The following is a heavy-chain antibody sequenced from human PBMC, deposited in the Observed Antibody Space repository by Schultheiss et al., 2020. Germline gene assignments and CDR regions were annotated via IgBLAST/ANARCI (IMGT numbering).Heavy chain of an antibody. D-gene: IGHD6-6*01. CDR1: GGSISSSSYY. J-gene: IGHJ3*02. CDR3: AREDRPLAALGTGAFDI. Sequence: SETLSLTCTVSGGSISSSSYYWGWIRQPPEKDLEWIGSIYYSGSTYYNPSLKSRVTISVDTSKNQFSLKLSSVTAADTAVYYCAREDRPLAALGTGAFDIWGQGTMVTVSS. CDR2: IYYSGST. V-gene: IGHV4-39*07.